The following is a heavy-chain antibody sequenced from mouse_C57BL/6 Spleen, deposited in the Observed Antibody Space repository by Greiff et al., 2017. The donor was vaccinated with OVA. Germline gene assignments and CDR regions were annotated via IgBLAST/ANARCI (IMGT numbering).Heavy chain of an antibody. CDR1: GYAFSSSW. V-gene: IGHV1-82*01. D-gene: IGHD2-1*01. CDR3: ARSGGNPGDYAMDY. CDR2: IYPGDGDT. Sequence: QVQLKESGPELVKPGASVKISCKASGYAFSSSWMNWVKQRPGKGLEWIGRIYPGDGDTNYNGKFKGKATLTADKSSSTAYMQLSSLTSEDSAVDFCARSGGNPGDYAMDYWGQGTSVTVSS. J-gene: IGHJ4*01.